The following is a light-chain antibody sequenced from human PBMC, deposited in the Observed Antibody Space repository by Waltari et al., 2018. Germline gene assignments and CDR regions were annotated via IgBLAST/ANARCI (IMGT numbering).Light chain of an antibody. Sequence: QTLLTPEPSLPVSPGGTVTLTCALSPGSLSRNSYPRWYQQTPGQAPRTLIYKTNTRSSGVPDRFSGSIFGNKAALTTTGAQADDESDYDCLLYMGSGIWVFGGGTKLTVI. CDR2: KTN. CDR3: LLYMGSGIWV. V-gene: IGLV8-61*01. CDR1: PGSLSRNSY. J-gene: IGLJ3*02.